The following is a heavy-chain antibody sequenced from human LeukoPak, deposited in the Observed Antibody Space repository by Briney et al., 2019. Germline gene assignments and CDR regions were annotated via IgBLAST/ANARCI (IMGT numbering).Heavy chain of an antibody. D-gene: IGHD2-2*01. V-gene: IGHV3-48*03. J-gene: IGHJ4*02. CDR2: ISSSGGTI. Sequence: GGSLRLSCAASGFTFSSYEMNWVRQAPGKGLEWVSYISSSGGTIYYADSVKGRFTISRDNAKNSLYLQMNSLRAEDTAVYYCAREVPPVAKYYFDYWGQGTLVTVSS. CDR3: AREVPPVAKYYFDY. CDR1: GFTFSSYE.